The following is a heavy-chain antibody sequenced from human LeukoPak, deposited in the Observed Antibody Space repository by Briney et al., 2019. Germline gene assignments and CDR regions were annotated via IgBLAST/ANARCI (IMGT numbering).Heavy chain of an antibody. D-gene: IGHD1-26*01. Sequence: GESLKISCKGSGYSFTSYWIGWVRQMPGKGLEWMGIIYPGDSDTRYSPSFQGQVTISADKSISTAYLQWSSLKASDTAMYYCARLPYSGSYLAPFDCWGQGTLDTVSS. CDR1: GYSFTSYW. V-gene: IGHV5-51*01. CDR3: ARLPYSGSYLAPFDC. J-gene: IGHJ4*02. CDR2: IYPGDSDT.